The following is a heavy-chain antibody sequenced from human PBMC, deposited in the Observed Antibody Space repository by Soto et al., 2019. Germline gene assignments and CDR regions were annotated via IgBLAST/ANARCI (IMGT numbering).Heavy chain of an antibody. V-gene: IGHV5-51*01. CDR2: IYPGDSDT. J-gene: IGHJ6*03. D-gene: IGHD1-26*01. CDR1: GYSFTSYW. Sequence: GESLKISCKGSGYSFTSYWIGWVRQMPGKGLEWMGIIYPGDSDTRYSPSFQGQVTISADKSISTAYLQWSSLKASDTAMYYCARQSWESGRYYYYYMDVWGKGTTVTVSS. CDR3: ARQSWESGRYYYYYMDV.